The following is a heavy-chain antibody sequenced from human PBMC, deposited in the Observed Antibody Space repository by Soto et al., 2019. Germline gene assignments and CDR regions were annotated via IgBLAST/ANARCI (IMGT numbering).Heavy chain of an antibody. D-gene: IGHD3-10*01. CDR1: GFSLTTSGVG. Sequence: QITLKESGPTLVRPTQTLTLTCTFSGFSLTTSGVGVGWIRQPPGKALEWLAVIYWDDDKRYSSSLKSRLTITKDTSKHQVVLTMTNMDPVDTATYYCAHHPYYCLGSYSFDYWGQGPLLTVSS. J-gene: IGHJ4*02. CDR3: AHHPYYCLGSYSFDY. CDR2: IYWDDDK. V-gene: IGHV2-5*02.